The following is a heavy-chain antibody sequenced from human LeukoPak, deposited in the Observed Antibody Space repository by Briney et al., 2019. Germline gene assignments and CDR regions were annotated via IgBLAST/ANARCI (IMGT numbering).Heavy chain of an antibody. J-gene: IGHJ4*02. D-gene: IGHD1-26*01. Sequence: ASVKVSCKVSGYTLTELPIHWVRQAPGEGLEWMGGFDPDDGETVYAQMFQGRVTMTEDTSSDTASMELSSLRSEDTAVYYCATGTSGSYYVGIVRPIDYWGQGTLVTVSS. CDR2: FDPDDGET. CDR1: GYTLTELP. CDR3: ATGTSGSYYVGIVRPIDY. V-gene: IGHV1-24*01.